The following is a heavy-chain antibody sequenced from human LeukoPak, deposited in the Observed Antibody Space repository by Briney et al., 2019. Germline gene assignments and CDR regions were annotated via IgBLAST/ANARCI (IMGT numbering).Heavy chain of an antibody. Sequence: ASVKVSCKASGYTFTSYYMHWVRQAPGQGLEWMGIINPSGGSTSYAQKFQGRVTMTRDMSTSTVYMELSSLRSEDTAVYYCAREGREVAATQGYYYYMDVWGKGTTVTVSS. J-gene: IGHJ6*03. D-gene: IGHD2-15*01. CDR3: AREGREVAATQGYYYYMDV. CDR2: INPSGGST. CDR1: GYTFTSYY. V-gene: IGHV1-46*01.